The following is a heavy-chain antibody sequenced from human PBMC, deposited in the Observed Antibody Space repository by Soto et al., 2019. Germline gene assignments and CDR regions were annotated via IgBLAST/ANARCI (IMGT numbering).Heavy chain of an antibody. D-gene: IGHD6-13*01. Sequence: QVQLVQSGTEVKKPGSSVKFSCKASGGTFSSYTISWVRQAPGQGLEWMGGIIPIFGTANYAQKFQGRVTITADESTSTAYMELGSLRSEDTAVYYCARDTSPGYSTRRTWFDPWGQGTLVTVSS. V-gene: IGHV1-69*01. CDR3: ARDTSPGYSTRRTWFDP. J-gene: IGHJ5*02. CDR2: IIPIFGTA. CDR1: GGTFSSYT.